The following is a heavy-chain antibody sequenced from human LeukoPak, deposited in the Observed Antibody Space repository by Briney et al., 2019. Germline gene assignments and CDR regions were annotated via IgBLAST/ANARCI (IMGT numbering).Heavy chain of an antibody. J-gene: IGHJ4*02. CDR2: INHSGST. D-gene: IGHD6-13*01. CDR3: ARGVAAAGYYFDY. Sequence: SETLSLTCAVYGGSFSGYYWSWIRQPPGKGLEWIGEINHSGSTNYNPSLKSRVTISVDTSKNQFSLKLSSVTAADTAEYYCARGVAAAGYYFDYWGQGTLVTVSS. V-gene: IGHV4-34*01. CDR1: GGSFSGYY.